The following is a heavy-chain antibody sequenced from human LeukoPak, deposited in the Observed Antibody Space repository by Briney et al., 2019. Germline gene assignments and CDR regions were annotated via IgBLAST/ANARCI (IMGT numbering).Heavy chain of an antibody. Sequence: SETLSLTCTFSGGSITRSNYYWGWIRQPPGKALEWIGSMYNTGGSYYNPSLRSRVTISVDTSKNQFSLKVNPVTAADTAVYYCGIAPDYWGQGTLVIVSS. CDR2: MYNTGGS. V-gene: IGHV4-39*01. CDR1: GGSITRSNYY. CDR3: GIAPDY. D-gene: IGHD2-21*01. J-gene: IGHJ4*02.